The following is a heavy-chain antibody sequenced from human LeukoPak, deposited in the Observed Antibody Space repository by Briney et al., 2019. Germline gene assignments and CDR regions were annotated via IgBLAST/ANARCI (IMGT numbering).Heavy chain of an antibody. CDR3: ARSSSGTYHY. D-gene: IGHD3-10*01. CDR1: GYNFASYT. V-gene: IGHV1-3*01. J-gene: IGHJ4*02. CDR2: INGDNGNT. Sequence: EASVKVSCKTSGYNFASYTMHWLRQAPGQSPEWMGSINGDNGNTKYSEKFQGRVTFTRDTSASSAYMELSGLRSEDTAVYYCARSSSGTYHYWGQGTLVTVSS.